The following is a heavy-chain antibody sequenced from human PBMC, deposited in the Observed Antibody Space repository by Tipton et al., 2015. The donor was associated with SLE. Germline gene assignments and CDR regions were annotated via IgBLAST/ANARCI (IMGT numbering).Heavy chain of an antibody. CDR2: IRTSGST. J-gene: IGHJ6*03. CDR3: ARHYTSGFYYMDV. D-gene: IGHD3-22*01. V-gene: IGHV4-4*07. CDR1: GGSFSSFY. Sequence: TLSLTCTITGGSFSSFYWSWMRQPAGKGLEWIGRIRTSGSTNYNPSLKSRVTMSLDTSKDQLSLKLSSVTAADTAVYYCARHYTSGFYYMDVWGKGTTVTVSS.